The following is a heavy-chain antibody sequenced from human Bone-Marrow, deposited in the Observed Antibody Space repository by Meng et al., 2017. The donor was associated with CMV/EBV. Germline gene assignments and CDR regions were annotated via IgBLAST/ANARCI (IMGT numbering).Heavy chain of an antibody. J-gene: IGHJ3*01. V-gene: IGHV1-2*02. CDR2: INPNTGGT. Sequence: ASVKVSCKADGYTFTLFYIHWVRQAPGQGLEWMGWINPNTGGTNSAQIFQGRVTMTGDTSTSTAYLELSRLTSDDTALYYCARERGLGFRVLNDALDFWGQGTMVTVSS. CDR1: GYTFTLFY. CDR3: ARERGLGFRVLNDALDF. D-gene: IGHD2-8*02.